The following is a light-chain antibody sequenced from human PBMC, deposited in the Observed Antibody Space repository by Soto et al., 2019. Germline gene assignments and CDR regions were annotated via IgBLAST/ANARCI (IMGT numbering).Light chain of an antibody. CDR1: SSDVGGYNY. CDR2: DVS. J-gene: IGLJ1*01. V-gene: IGLV2-14*01. CDR3: SSYTSSSTLLYV. Sequence: QSALTQPASVSGSTGRSITISCTGSSSDVGGYNYVSWYQQQPGKAPKLMIYDVSNRPSGVSNRFSGSKSGNTASLTISGLQAEDEADHYCSSYTSSSTLLYVFGTGTKVTV.